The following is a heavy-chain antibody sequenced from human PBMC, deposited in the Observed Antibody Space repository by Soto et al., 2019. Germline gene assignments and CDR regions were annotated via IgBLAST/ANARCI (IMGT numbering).Heavy chain of an antibody. J-gene: IGHJ6*02. CDR3: AREGPAPYYYYGMDV. V-gene: IGHV1-18*01. CDR2: ISAYNGNT. Sequence: QVQLVQSGGEVKKPGASVKVSCKTSGYSFATYGISWVRQAPGQGLEWMGWISAYNGNTNYAQKLQGRVTMTTDTYTSTAYRELRSLRSDDTAVYYCAREGPAPYYYYGMDVWGQGSTVTVSS. CDR1: GYSFATYG.